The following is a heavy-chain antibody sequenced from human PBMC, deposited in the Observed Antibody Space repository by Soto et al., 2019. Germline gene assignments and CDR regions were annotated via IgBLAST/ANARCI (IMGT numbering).Heavy chain of an antibody. Sequence: SETLSLTCSVSGYLISSGYYWGWVRQTPGKGLEWLGSIDYSGRTYYSPSLKSRVSTSVDLSKNQFSLKLRSVTAADTAVYFCARDLSSGYDSYYFGYWGQGTLVTVSS. CDR1: GYLISSGYY. J-gene: IGHJ4*02. CDR2: IDYSGRT. V-gene: IGHV4-38-2*02. CDR3: ARDLSSGYDSYYFGY. D-gene: IGHD3-22*01.